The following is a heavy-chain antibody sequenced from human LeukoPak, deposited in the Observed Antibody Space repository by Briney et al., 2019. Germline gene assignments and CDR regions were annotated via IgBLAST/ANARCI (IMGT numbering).Heavy chain of an antibody. D-gene: IGHD3-3*01. CDR1: GGSISSSSYY. CDR2: IYYSGST. Sequence: PSETLSLTCTVSGGSISSSSYYWGWIRQPPGKGLEWIGSIYYSGSTYYNPSLKSRVTISVDTSKNQFSLKLSSVTAADTAVYYCARDRITILGEAFDIWGQGTMVTVSS. V-gene: IGHV4-39*07. CDR3: ARDRITILGEAFDI. J-gene: IGHJ3*02.